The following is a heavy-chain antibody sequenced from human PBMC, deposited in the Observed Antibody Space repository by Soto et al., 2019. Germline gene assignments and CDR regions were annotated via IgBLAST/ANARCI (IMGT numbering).Heavy chain of an antibody. CDR2: IYYSGST. CDR3: ARLRWYYDSSGDYPGRAYYYYGMDV. Sequence: SETLSLTCTVSGGSISSSSYYWGWIRQPPGKGLVWIGSIYYSGSTYYNPSLKSRVTISVDTSKNQFSLKLSSVTAADTAVYYCARLRWYYDSSGDYPGRAYYYYGMDVWGQGTTVTVSS. V-gene: IGHV4-39*01. J-gene: IGHJ6*02. CDR1: GGSISSSSYY. D-gene: IGHD3-22*01.